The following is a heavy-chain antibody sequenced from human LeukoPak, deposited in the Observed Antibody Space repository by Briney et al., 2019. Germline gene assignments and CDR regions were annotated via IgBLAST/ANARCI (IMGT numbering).Heavy chain of an antibody. V-gene: IGHV3-23*01. J-gene: IGHJ3*02. CDR1: GFTFSSYA. CDR3: AKVDSSSWYGGAFDI. Sequence: GGSLRLSCAASGFTFSSYAMSWVRQAPGKGLEWVSAISGSGGSTYYADSVKGRFTISRDNSENTLYLQMNSLRAEDTAVYYCAKVDSSSWYGGAFDIWGQGTMVTVSS. CDR2: ISGSGGST. D-gene: IGHD6-13*01.